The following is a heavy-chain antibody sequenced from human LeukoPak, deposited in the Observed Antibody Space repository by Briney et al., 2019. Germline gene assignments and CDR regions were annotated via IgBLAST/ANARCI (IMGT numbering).Heavy chain of an antibody. V-gene: IGHV3-23*01. CDR1: GFTFSSYA. J-gene: IGHJ4*02. D-gene: IGHD2-21*01. CDR2: ISGSGGST. CDR3: AKVPLTYFLYFDC. Sequence: TGGSLRLSCAASGFTFSSYAMSWVRQAPGKGLEWVSVISGSGGSTYYADSVKGRFTISRDNSKNTLYLQMNSLRDEDTAIYYCAKVPLTYFLYFDCWGQGTLVTVSS.